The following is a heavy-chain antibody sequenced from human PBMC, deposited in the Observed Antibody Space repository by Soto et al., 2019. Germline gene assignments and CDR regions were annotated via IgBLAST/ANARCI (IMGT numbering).Heavy chain of an antibody. Sequence: PGESLNISCKHSGFNFPTFWIAWVRQMPGKGLEWMGTIYPDDSDTRYSPSFQGQVTISADKSIQTAYLQWGSLKASDSALYYCARTSMQSRGYSYGHGGMDVWGQGTTVTVSS. CDR2: IYPDDSDT. D-gene: IGHD5-18*01. CDR3: ARTSMQSRGYSYGHGGMDV. CDR1: GFNFPTFW. V-gene: IGHV5-51*01. J-gene: IGHJ6*02.